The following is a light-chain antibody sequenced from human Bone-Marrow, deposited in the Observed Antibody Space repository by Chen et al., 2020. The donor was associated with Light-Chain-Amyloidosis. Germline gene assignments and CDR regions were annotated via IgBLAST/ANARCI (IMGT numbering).Light chain of an antibody. CDR2: TNS. V-gene: IGLV1-44*01. CDR3: ATYDDSLNGAA. Sequence: QSVLSQPPSASGTPGQRVTISCSGGSSNIGSNTVNWYQHLPGKAPKLLIHTNSYRPSGVPARFSASKSGTSASLAISALQSEDEADYYCATYDDSLNGAAFGGGTKLTVL. CDR1: SSNIGSNT. J-gene: IGLJ2*01.